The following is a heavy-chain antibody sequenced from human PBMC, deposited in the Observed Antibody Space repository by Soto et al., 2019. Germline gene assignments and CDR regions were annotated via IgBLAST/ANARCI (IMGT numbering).Heavy chain of an antibody. CDR3: ARYCSGGSCYPDSYYYYGMDV. Sequence: QPGGSLRLSCAASGFAFSSYSMAWVRQAPGKGLEWVSYISGSSNNIYYADSVRGRFTISRDNAKNSLFLQMNSLRDEDTAVYYCARYCSGGSCYPDSYYYYGMDVWGQGTTVTVSS. D-gene: IGHD2-15*01. CDR2: ISGSSNNI. CDR1: GFAFSSYS. V-gene: IGHV3-48*02. J-gene: IGHJ6*02.